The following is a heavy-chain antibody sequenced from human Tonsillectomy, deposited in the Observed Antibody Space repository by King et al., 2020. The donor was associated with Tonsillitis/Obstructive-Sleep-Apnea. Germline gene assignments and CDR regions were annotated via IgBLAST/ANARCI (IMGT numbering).Heavy chain of an antibody. Sequence: AQLVESGGGVVQPGRSLRLSCEASGFTFSTYAMHWVRQAPGKGLEWVTLISDDGKNEYYADSVKGRFTISRDTSKHTLYLQMNSLRAEDTAVYYCTKDARVDGQVPRYYYDMDVWGQGTTVTVSS. CDR3: TKDARVDGQVPRYYYDMDV. D-gene: IGHD5-24*01. CDR1: GFTFSTYA. V-gene: IGHV3-30*18. CDR2: ISDDGKNE. J-gene: IGHJ6*02.